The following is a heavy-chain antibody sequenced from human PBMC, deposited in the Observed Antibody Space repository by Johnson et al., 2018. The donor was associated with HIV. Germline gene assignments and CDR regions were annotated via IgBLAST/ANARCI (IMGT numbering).Heavy chain of an antibody. CDR1: GFTVSSNH. CDR3: ATLPGDIVVVPAAQPYDAFDI. CDR2: IYSGGST. Sequence: MQLVESGGGLVQPGGSLRVSCAASGFTVSSNHMRWVRQAPGKGLEWVSVIYSGGSTYYADSVKGRFTISRDNSNNTLYLQMNSLRAEDTAVYYCATLPGDIVVVPAAQPYDAFDIWGQGTMVTVSS. D-gene: IGHD2-2*01. J-gene: IGHJ3*02. V-gene: IGHV3-66*02.